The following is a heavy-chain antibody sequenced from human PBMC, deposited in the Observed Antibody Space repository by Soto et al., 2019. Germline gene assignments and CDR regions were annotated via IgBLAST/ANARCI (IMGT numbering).Heavy chain of an antibody. J-gene: IGHJ4*02. D-gene: IGHD4-17*01. CDR2: ISAYNGNT. CDR1: GYTFTSYG. V-gene: IGHV1-18*01. CDR3: ARGHLKWLTTAHFDY. Sequence: QVQLVQSGAEVKKPGASVKVSCKASGYTFTSYGISWARQAPGQGLEWMGRISAYNGNTNYAQKLQGRVTMTTDTSTSTAYMELRSLRSDDTAVYYCARGHLKWLTTAHFDYWGQGTLVTVSS.